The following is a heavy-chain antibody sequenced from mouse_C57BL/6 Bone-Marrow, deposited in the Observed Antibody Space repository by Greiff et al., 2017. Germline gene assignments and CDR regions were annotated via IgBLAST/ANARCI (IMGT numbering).Heavy chain of an antibody. Sequence: EVHLVESGGGLVKPGGSLKLSCAASGFTFSSYAMSWVRQTPEKRLEWVATISDGGSYTYYPDNVKGRFTISRDNAKNNLYLQMSHLKSEDTAMYYCARVITTVVATSHWYFDVWGTGTTVTVSS. CDR2: ISDGGSYT. CDR1: GFTFSSYA. D-gene: IGHD1-1*01. J-gene: IGHJ1*03. CDR3: ARVITTVVATSHWYFDV. V-gene: IGHV5-4*01.